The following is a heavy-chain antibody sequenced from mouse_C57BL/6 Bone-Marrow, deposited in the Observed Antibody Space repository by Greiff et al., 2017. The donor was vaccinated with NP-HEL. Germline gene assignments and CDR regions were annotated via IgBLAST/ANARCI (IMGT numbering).Heavy chain of an antibody. D-gene: IGHD4-1*01. J-gene: IGHJ1*03. CDR1: EYEFPSHD. CDR3: ARQGGLGGYVDV. Sequence: EVQRVESGGGLVQPGESLKLSCESNEYEFPSHDMSWVRKTPEKRLELVAAINSDGGSTYYPDTMESRFIISRDNTKKTLYLQMSSLRSEDTALDYCARQGGLGGYVDVWGTGTTVTVSS. V-gene: IGHV5-2*01. CDR2: INSDGGST.